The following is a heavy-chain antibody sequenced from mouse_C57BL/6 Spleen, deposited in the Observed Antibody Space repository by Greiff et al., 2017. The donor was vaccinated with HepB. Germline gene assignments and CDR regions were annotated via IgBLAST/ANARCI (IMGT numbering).Heavy chain of an antibody. CDR2: IYPGDGDT. Sequence: VQLQQSGPELVKPGASVKISCKASGYAFSSSWMNWVKQRPGKGLEWIGRIYPGDGDTNYNGKFKGKATLTADKSSSTAYMQRSSLTSEDSAVYFCAREGGAMDYWGQGTSVTVSS. V-gene: IGHV1-82*01. CDR1: GYAFSSSW. J-gene: IGHJ4*01. CDR3: AREGGAMDY.